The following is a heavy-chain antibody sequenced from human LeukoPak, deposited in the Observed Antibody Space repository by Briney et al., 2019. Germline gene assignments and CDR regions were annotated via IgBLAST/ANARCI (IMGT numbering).Heavy chain of an antibody. Sequence: SETLSLTCAVYGGSFSGYYWSWIRQHPGKGLEWIGYIYYSGSTYYNPSLKSRVTISVDTSKNQFSLKLSSVTAADTAVYYCATSTTVTTAWFDPWGQGTLVTVSS. V-gene: IGHV4-31*11. J-gene: IGHJ5*02. D-gene: IGHD4-17*01. CDR3: ATSTTVTTAWFDP. CDR2: IYYSGST. CDR1: GGSFSGYY.